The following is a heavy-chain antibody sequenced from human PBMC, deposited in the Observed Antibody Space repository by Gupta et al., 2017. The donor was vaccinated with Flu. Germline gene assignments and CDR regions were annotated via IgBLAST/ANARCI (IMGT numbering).Heavy chain of an antibody. D-gene: IGHD3-10*01. CDR2: IAADDTVK. V-gene: IGHV3-7*01. CDR3: ARNRGWQQFDY. CDR1: GFTFRSYW. Sequence: VQLVASGGGLVQPGGSLRLSCAASGFTFRSYWIDWVRQAPGKGLEWVANIAADDTVKNYADSVKGRFTISRDDVKDSVHLQLNSLRAEDTAVYYCARNRGWQQFDYWGQGALVTVSS. J-gene: IGHJ4*02.